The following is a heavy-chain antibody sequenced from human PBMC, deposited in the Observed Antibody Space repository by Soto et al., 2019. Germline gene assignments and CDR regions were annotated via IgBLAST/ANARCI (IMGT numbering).Heavy chain of an antibody. V-gene: IGHV4-39*01. CDR2: IYYSGST. Sequence: PSETLSLTCTVSGGSISSSSYYWGWIRQPLGKGLEWIGSIYYSGSTYYNPSLNSRVTISVDTSKNQFSLKLSSVTAADTAVYYCARQVEYGDYVLDWFDPWGQGTLVTVSS. CDR3: ARQVEYGDYVLDWFDP. J-gene: IGHJ5*02. CDR1: GGSISSSSYY. D-gene: IGHD4-17*01.